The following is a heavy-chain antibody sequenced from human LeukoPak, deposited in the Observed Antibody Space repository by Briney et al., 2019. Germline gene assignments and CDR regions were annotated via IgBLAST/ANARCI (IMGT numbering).Heavy chain of an antibody. V-gene: IGHV1-69*13. CDR3: ARDGGFWSGYSYYFDY. J-gene: IGHJ4*02. CDR1: GGTFSSSA. CDR2: IIPIFGTA. Sequence: SVKVSCKASGGTFSSSAISWVRQAPGQGLEWMGGIIPIFGTANYAQKFQGRVTITADESTSTAYMELSSLRSEDTAVYYCARDGGFWSGYSYYFDYWGQGTLVTVSS. D-gene: IGHD3-3*01.